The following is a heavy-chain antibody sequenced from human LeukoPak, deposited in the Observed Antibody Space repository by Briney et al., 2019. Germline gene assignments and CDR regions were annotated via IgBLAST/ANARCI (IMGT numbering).Heavy chain of an antibody. J-gene: IGHJ6*02. CDR3: ASGTVVKNYYGMDV. V-gene: IGHV1-2*02. CDR1: GYTFTDYY. D-gene: IGHD4-23*01. Sequence: ASVKVSCKASGYTFTDYYMHWVRQAPGQGLEWMGWINPNSGGTNYAQNFQGRVTMTRDTSISTAYMELSRLRSDDTAVYYCASGTVVKNYYGMDVWGQGTTVTVSS. CDR2: INPNSGGT.